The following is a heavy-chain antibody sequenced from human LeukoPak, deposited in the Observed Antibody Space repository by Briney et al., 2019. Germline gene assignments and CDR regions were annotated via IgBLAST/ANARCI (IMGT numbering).Heavy chain of an antibody. D-gene: IGHD7-27*01. V-gene: IGHV3-30*03. CDR1: GFPFSSYG. Sequence: PGRSLRLSCAASGFPFSSYGVHWVRQAPGKGLEWVAVVSYDGSTKYYADSVKGRFTISRDNSKNTLYLQMNSLRAEDTAVYYWSRDYHLQTGNYFDSWGQGTLVTVSS. J-gene: IGHJ4*02. CDR3: SRDYHLQTGNYFDS. CDR2: VSYDGSTK.